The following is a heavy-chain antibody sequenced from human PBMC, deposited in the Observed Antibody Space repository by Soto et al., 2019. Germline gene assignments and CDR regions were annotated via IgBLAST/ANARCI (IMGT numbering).Heavy chain of an antibody. V-gene: IGHV3-30*04. D-gene: IGHD1-26*01. J-gene: IGHJ3*02. CDR1: GFSISTYA. Sequence: QVQLVESGGGVVQPGRSLRLSCAASGFSISTYALHWGRQAPGKGPGWVAIISYNGNNKHYADSVKGRFTISRDNSKNTVDLQMNSLRVEDTAMYYCARRSFPYSGSPLEPWSDALDIWGQGTMVTVSS. CDR2: ISYNGNNK. CDR3: ARRSFPYSGSPLEPWSDALDI.